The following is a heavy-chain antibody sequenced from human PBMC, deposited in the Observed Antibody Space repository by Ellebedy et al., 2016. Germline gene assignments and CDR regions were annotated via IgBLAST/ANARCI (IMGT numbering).Heavy chain of an antibody. V-gene: IGHV1-24*01. D-gene: IGHD2-2*02. CDR3: ATDTTPTSAAIVY. Sequence: ASVKVFCXVSGYILTELSMHWVRQAPGKGLEWMGGFDPEDGETIYAQKFQGRVTMTEDTSTDTAYMELSSLRSEDTAVYYCATDTTPTSAAIVYWGQGTLVTVSS. CDR1: GYILTELS. J-gene: IGHJ4*02. CDR2: FDPEDGET.